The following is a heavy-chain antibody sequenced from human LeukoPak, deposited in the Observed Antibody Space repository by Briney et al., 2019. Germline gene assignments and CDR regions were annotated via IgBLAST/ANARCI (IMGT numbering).Heavy chain of an antibody. CDR3: ASGMATPTPGILFY. Sequence: GGSLRLSCAASGFTFSSYSMNWVRQAPGKGLEWVSSISSSSSYINYADSVKGRFTISRDNAKNSLYLQMNSLRAEDTAVYYCASGMATPTPGILFYWGQGTLVTVSS. D-gene: IGHD2-15*01. CDR1: GFTFSSYS. V-gene: IGHV3-21*01. CDR2: ISSSSSYI. J-gene: IGHJ4*02.